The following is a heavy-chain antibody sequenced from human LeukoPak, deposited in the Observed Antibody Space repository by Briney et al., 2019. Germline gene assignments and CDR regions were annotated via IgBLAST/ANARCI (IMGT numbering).Heavy chain of an antibody. D-gene: IGHD3-3*01. Sequence: SETLSLTCSVSDGSISSSSYYWDWIRQPPGKGLEWIGSIYYSGSTYSNPSLKSRVTISVGTSKNQFSLNLSSVTAADTAVYYCARSGYPGRLLDYWGQGTLVTVSS. J-gene: IGHJ4*02. V-gene: IGHV4-39*07. CDR3: ARSGYPGRLLDY. CDR1: DGSISSSSYY. CDR2: IYYSGST.